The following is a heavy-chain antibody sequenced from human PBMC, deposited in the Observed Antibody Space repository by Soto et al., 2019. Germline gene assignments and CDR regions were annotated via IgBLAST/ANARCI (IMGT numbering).Heavy chain of an antibody. Sequence: GSLRLSCVASGFTFITYAMRWVRQAPGKGLEWVSTITVSGGTTYYADSVKGRFTIARDNSKNTLYLQMNSLRAEDTAVYYCARKGGPDYWGQGTLVTVSS. D-gene: IGHD2-15*01. CDR3: ARKGGPDY. CDR2: ITVSGGTT. J-gene: IGHJ4*02. CDR1: GFTFITYA. V-gene: IGHV3-23*01.